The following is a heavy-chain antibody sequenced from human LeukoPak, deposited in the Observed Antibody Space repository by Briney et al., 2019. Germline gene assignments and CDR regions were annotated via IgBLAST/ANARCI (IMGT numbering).Heavy chain of an antibody. D-gene: IGHD2-2*01. Sequence: ASVKVSCKVSGYTLTELSMHWVRQAPGKGLEWMGGFDPEDGETIYAQKFQGRVTMTEDTSTDTAYMELSSLRSEDTAVYYCATSPPFCSTSCPLQWLRLREVAFDIWGQGTMVTVSS. CDR2: FDPEDGET. J-gene: IGHJ3*02. CDR3: ATSPPFCSTSCPLQWLRLREVAFDI. CDR1: GYTLTELS. V-gene: IGHV1-24*01.